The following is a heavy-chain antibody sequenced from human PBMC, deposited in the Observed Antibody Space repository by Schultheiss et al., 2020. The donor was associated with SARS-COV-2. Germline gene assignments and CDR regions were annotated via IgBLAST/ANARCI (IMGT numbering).Heavy chain of an antibody. V-gene: IGHV1-18*01. J-gene: IGHJ4*02. CDR3: ARPPLTYSSSWYTAQGDFDY. D-gene: IGHD6-13*01. CDR1: GYTFTSYG. CDR2: ISAYNGNT. Sequence: ASVKVSCKASGYTFTSYGISWVRQAPGQGLEWMGWISAYNGNTNYAQKLQGRVTMTTDTSTSTAYMELRSLRSDDTAVYYCARPPLTYSSSWYTAQGDFDYWGQGTLVTVSS.